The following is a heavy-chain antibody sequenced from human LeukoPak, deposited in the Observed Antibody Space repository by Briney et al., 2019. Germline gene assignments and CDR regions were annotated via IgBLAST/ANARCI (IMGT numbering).Heavy chain of an antibody. D-gene: IGHD5-12*01. CDR3: AKAEMGSVRVATARPLDY. V-gene: IGHV3-23*01. CDR1: GFTFSSYA. J-gene: IGHJ4*02. CDR2: ISGSGGST. Sequence: GGSLRLSCAASGFTFSSYAMSWVRQAPGKGLEWVSAISGSGGSTYYADSVKGRFTISRDNSKNTLYLQMNSLRAEDTAVYYCAKAEMGSVRVATARPLDYWGQGTLVTVSS.